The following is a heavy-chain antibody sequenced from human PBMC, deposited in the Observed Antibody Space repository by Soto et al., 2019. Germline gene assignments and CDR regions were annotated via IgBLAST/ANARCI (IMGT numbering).Heavy chain of an antibody. V-gene: IGHV1-18*01. CDR1: GYTFTSYG. J-gene: IGHJ4*02. CDR3: ARIAITFGGVNVEDY. CDR2: ISAYNGNT. Sequence: ASVKVSCKASGYTFTSYGISWVRQAPGQGLEWMGWISAYNGNTNYAQKLQGRVTMTTDTSTSTAYMELRSLRSDDTAVYYCARIAITFGGVNVEDYWGQGTLVTVSS. D-gene: IGHD3-16*02.